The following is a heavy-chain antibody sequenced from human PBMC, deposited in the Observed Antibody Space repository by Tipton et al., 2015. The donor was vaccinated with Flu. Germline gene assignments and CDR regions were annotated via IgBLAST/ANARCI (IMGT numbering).Heavy chain of an antibody. V-gene: IGHV1-8*01. CDR3: AGHWQLWFPNTDPLECYYGMDV. D-gene: IGHD5-18*01. Sequence: QLVQSGAEVKKPGASVKVSCKASGYTFTSYDINWVRQATGQGLEWMGWMNPNSGNTGYAQKFQGRVTMTRNTSISTAYMELSSLRSKATAVYCCAGHWQLWFPNTDPLECYYGMDVWGQGTTVTVSS. CDR2: MNPNSGNT. CDR1: GYTFTSYD. J-gene: IGHJ6*02.